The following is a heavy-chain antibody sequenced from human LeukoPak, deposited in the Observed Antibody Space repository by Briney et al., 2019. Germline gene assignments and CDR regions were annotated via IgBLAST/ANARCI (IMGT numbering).Heavy chain of an antibody. CDR1: GFTFNSYG. CDR2: IKSKTDGGTT. Sequence: GGSLRLSCAASGFTFNSYGMHWVRQAPGKGLEWVGRIKSKTDGGTTDYAAPVKGRFTISRDDSKNTLYLQMNSLKTEDTAVYYCTTILYGNWIDYWGQGTLVTVSS. D-gene: IGHD1-20*01. CDR3: TTILYGNWIDY. V-gene: IGHV3-15*01. J-gene: IGHJ4*02.